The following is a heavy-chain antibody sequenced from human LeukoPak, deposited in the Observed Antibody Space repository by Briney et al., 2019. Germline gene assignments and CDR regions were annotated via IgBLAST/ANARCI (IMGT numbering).Heavy chain of an antibody. CDR3: ARDVGASAPDAFDI. Sequence: GXXLRLSXAASGFTFSTYNMNWVRQAPGKGLEWVSSISSSSNYIYYADSVKGRFTISRDNAKNSLYLQMNSLRAEDTDVYYCARDVGASAPDAFDIWGQGTMVTVSS. CDR1: GFTFSTYN. V-gene: IGHV3-21*01. CDR2: ISSSSNYI. D-gene: IGHD1-26*01. J-gene: IGHJ3*02.